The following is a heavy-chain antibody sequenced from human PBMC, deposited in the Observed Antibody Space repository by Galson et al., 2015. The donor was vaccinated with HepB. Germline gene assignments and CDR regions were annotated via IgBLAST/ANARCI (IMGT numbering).Heavy chain of an antibody. J-gene: IGHJ6*02. CDR2: ISSSNSFK. CDR3: ARGVSTTWMEVYYYYGLDV. CDR1: GFTFSRYS. V-gene: IGHV3-21*01. D-gene: IGHD2-8*01. Sequence: SLRLSCAVAGFTFSRYSMNWVRQAPGKGLEWVSSISSSNSFKYYGDSVRGRFTIFRDNAKNSLYLQMNSLGVEDTAVYYCARGVSTTWMEVYYYYGLDVWGQGTTVTVSS.